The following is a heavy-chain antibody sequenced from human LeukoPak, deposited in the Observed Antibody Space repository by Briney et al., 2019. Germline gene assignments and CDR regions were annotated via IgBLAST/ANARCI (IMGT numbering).Heavy chain of an antibody. J-gene: IGHJ6*02. Sequence: SVKVSCKASGGTLSSYAISWVRQAPGQGLEWMGGIIPIFGTANYAQKFQGRVTITADESTSTAYMELSSLRSEDTAVYYCARLPLRSIAVGYYGMDVWGQGTTVTVSS. CDR2: IIPIFGTA. CDR3: ARLPLRSIAVGYYGMDV. D-gene: IGHD6-6*01. V-gene: IGHV1-69*13. CDR1: GGTLSSYA.